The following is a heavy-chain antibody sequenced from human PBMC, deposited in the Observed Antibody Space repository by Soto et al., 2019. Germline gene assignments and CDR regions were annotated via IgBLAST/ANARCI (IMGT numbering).Heavy chain of an antibody. CDR2: ISWNSGSI. V-gene: IGHV3-9*01. Sequence: EVQLVESGGGLVQPGRSLRLSCAASGFTFDDYAMHWVRQAPGKGLEWVSGISWNSGSIGYADSVKGRFTISRDNAKNSLYLQMNSLRAEDTALYYCAKTGYSPTGLEYYYYYYMDVWGKGTTVTVSS. D-gene: IGHD5-12*01. CDR3: AKTGYSPTGLEYYYYYYMDV. J-gene: IGHJ6*03. CDR1: GFTFDDYA.